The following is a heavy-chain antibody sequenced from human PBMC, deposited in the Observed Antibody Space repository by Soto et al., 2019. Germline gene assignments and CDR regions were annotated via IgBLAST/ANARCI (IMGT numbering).Heavy chain of an antibody. CDR3: AIYHLELFRFDY. CDR2: INPKSGGT. J-gene: IGHJ4*02. D-gene: IGHD2-2*01. V-gene: IGHV1-2*04. CDR1: GYSFTDYH. Sequence: ASVKVSCKASGYSFTDYHIHWVRQAPGQGLEWLGRINPKSGGTSTAQKFQGWVTMTRDRSISTVYMELTRLRSDDTAVYFCAIYHLELFRFDYWGQGTLVTVSS.